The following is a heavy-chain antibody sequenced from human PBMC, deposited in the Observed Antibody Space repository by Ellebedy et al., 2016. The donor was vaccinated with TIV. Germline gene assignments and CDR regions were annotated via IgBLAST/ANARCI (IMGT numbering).Heavy chain of an antibody. CDR3: ERVGVLERRGAFDI. CDR1: GFTFSSYS. CDR2: ISSSSSTM. J-gene: IGHJ3*02. V-gene: IGHV3-48*02. D-gene: IGHD1-1*01. Sequence: GESLKISCAASGFTFSSYSLNWVRQAPGKGLEWVSYISSSSSTMYYADSVKGRFTISRDNAKSTLFLQMNSLRDEDTAVYYSERVGVLERRGAFDIWGQGTMVTVSS.